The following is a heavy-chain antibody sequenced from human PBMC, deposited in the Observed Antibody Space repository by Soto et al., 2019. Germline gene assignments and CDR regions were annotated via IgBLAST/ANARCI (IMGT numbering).Heavy chain of an antibody. CDR2: IYYSGST. CDR3: ARVVRGSGDYYFDY. Sequence: SETLSLTCTVSGGSISSGGYYWSWIRQHPGKGLEWIGYIYYSGSTYYNPSLKSRVTISVDTSKNQFSLKLSSVTAADTAVYYCARVVRGSGDYYFDYWGQGTLVPVSS. CDR1: GGSISSGGYY. J-gene: IGHJ4*02. V-gene: IGHV4-31*03. D-gene: IGHD3-10*01.